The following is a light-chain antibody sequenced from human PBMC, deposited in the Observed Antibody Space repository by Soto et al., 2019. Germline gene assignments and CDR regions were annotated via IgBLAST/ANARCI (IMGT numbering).Light chain of an antibody. CDR2: GNI. J-gene: IGLJ1*01. Sequence: QSVLTQPPSVSGAPGQRVTISCTGSISNIGAGYDVHWYQQRPGTAPKLLIFGNINRPSGVPDRFSGSKSGTSASLAITGLRAEDEGDYYCQSYDSTLSARYVFGTGTKLTVL. CDR3: QSYDSTLSARYV. CDR1: ISNIGAGYD. V-gene: IGLV1-40*01.